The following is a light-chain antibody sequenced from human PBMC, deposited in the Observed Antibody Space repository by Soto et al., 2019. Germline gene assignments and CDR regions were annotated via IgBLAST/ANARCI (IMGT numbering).Light chain of an antibody. V-gene: IGKV1-6*01. J-gene: IGKJ1*01. CDR3: LQDYNYPWT. CDR2: AAS. Sequence: AIQLTQSPSSLSASVGDRVTITCWSSQGISSYLAWYQQKPGKAPKLLIYAASSLQSGVPSRFSGSGSGTDFTLTISSLQPEDFATYYCLQDYNYPWTFGQGTKVDIK. CDR1: QGISSY.